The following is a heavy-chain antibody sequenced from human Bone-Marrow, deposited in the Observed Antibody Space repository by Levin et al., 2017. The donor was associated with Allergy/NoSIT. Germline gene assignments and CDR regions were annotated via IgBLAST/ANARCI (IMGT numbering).Heavy chain of an antibody. D-gene: IGHD3-16*01. V-gene: IGHV3-15*01. Sequence: PGESLKISCVASGFTVTGVWVGWVRQAPGNGLEWVGQIKSKISGGTTDYAAPVRGRFTISRDDSKNTVYLQMNSLKIEDTAMYFCTTSPWGVWGQGTLVTVSS. CDR3: TTSPWGV. CDR2: IKSKISGGTT. J-gene: IGHJ4*02. CDR1: GFTVTGVW.